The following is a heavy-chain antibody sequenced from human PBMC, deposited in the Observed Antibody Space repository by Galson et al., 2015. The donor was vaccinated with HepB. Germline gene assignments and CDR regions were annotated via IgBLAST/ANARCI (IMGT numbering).Heavy chain of an antibody. D-gene: IGHD4-17*01. J-gene: IGHJ4*02. Sequence: SLRLSCAASGFTFSDYYMSWIRQAPGKGLEWLSYISHSTLYTNYADSVKGRITISRDNARNSLYLQLHSLRAEDTAAYYCARVADVDYGDHSHFDYWGQGTLVTVSS. V-gene: IGHV3-11*06. CDR3: ARVADVDYGDHSHFDY. CDR2: ISHSTLYT. CDR1: GFTFSDYY.